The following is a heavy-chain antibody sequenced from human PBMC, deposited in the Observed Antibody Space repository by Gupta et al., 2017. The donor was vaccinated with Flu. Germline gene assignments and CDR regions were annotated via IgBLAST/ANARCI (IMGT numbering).Heavy chain of an antibody. D-gene: IGHD1-1*01. V-gene: IGHV3-30*03. J-gene: IGHJ4*02. CDR2: MSNDGRNK. CDR3: ARDSGWKYFDY. Sequence: QVQLVESGGGVVQHGRSLRLSCTASGFIFSSYGMHWVRQAPGKGLEWLAVMSNDGRNKYYADAVRGRFTISRDNSKNTLFLQMNSLRAEDTAVYYCARDSGWKYFDYWGQGTLVTVSS. CDR1: GFIFSSYG.